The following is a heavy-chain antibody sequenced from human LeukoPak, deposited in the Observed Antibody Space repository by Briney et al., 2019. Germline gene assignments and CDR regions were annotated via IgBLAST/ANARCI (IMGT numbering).Heavy chain of an antibody. J-gene: IGHJ4*02. CDR1: GYTFTAYY. D-gene: IGHD3-22*01. CDR2: INPNSGDT. Sequence: ASVKVSCKASGYTFTAYYIHWVRQAPRHGLEWMGWINPNSGDTDYSQKFQGRVTMTRDTSISTAYMELSRLRSDDTAVYYCARAYYDSSGLSIDYWGQGTLVTVSS. CDR3: ARAYYDSSGLSIDY. V-gene: IGHV1-2*02.